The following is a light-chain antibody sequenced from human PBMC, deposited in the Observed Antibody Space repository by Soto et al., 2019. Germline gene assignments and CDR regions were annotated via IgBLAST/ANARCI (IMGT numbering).Light chain of an antibody. Sequence: QMTQSPSTLSASVGDRVTITYRASQSVSRWLAWDQQQPGRAPKVLIYKASTLARGVPSRFSGSGSGTEFTLTISSMEPDDFATYYCQLYDSYQYTFGQGPKVEIK. J-gene: IGKJ2*01. V-gene: IGKV1-5*03. CDR3: QLYDSYQYT. CDR2: KAS. CDR1: QSVSRW.